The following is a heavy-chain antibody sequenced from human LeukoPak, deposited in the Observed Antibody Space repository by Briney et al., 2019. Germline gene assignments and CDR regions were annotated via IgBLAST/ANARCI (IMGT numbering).Heavy chain of an antibody. V-gene: IGHV1-8*03. CDR1: GYTFTSYD. Sequence: ASVKVSCKASGYTFTSYDINWVRQATGQGLEWMGWMNPNSGNTGYAQKFQGRVTITRNTSISTAYMELSSLRSEDTAVYYCARDPGYSGSYGGYWGQGTLVTVSS. CDR3: ARDPGYSGSYGGY. CDR2: MNPNSGNT. D-gene: IGHD1-26*01. J-gene: IGHJ4*02.